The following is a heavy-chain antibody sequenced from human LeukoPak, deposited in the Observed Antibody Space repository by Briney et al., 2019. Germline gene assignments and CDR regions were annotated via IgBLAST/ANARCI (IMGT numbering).Heavy chain of an antibody. V-gene: IGHV4-4*02. D-gene: IGHD4-17*01. Sequence: SETLSLTCAVSGGSISSSNWWSWVRQPPGKGLEWIGEIYHSGSTNYNPSLKSRVTISVDKSKNQFSLKLSSVTAADTAVYYCAKVSLEVYGDHAGRYYFDDWGQGTPVTVSS. CDR1: GGSISSSNW. CDR3: AKVSLEVYGDHAGRYYFDD. J-gene: IGHJ4*02. CDR2: IYHSGST.